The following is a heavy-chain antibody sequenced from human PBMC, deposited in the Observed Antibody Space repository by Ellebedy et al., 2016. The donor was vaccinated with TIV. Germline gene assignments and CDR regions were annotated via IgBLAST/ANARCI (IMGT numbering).Heavy chain of an antibody. V-gene: IGHV3-23*01. Sequence: GGSLRLSCAASGFTVSSNYMSRVRQAPGKGLEWVSAISGSGGSTYYADSVKGRFTISRDHSKSTLFLQMNSLRAEDTAVYYCARSYSGYDFSYWGQGTLITVSS. J-gene: IGHJ4*02. CDR3: ARSYSGYDFSY. D-gene: IGHD5-12*01. CDR1: GFTVSSNY. CDR2: ISGSGGST.